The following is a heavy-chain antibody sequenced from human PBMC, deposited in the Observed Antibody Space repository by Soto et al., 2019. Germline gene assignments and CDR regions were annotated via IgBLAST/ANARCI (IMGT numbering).Heavy chain of an antibody. CDR2: IWDDGSDK. Sequence: QVQLVESGGGVVQPGKSLRLSCAASGFTFSSYVMHWVRQAPGKGLEWVALIWDDGSDKYYADSVKGRFTISRDNSKNTLYLQMNSLRAEDTAVYYCARAPRGSSWPHNWFHPWGQGTLVTVS. CDR1: GFTFSSYV. CDR3: ARAPRGSSWPHNWFHP. J-gene: IGHJ5*02. V-gene: IGHV3-33*01. D-gene: IGHD6-13*01.